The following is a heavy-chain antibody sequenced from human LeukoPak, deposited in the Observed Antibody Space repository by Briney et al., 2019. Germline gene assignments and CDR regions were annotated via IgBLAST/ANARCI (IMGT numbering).Heavy chain of an antibody. CDR2: ISSSSSYI. V-gene: IGHV3-21*01. CDR3: ARDPSPYPGSLVQRFDY. J-gene: IGHJ4*02. Sequence: GGSLRLSCAASGFTFSSYSMNWVRQAPGKGLEWVSSISSSSSYIYYADSVKGRFTISRDNAKNSLYLRMNSLRAEDTAVYYCARDPSPYPGSLVQRFDYWGQGTLVTVSS. CDR1: GFTFSSYS. D-gene: IGHD6-13*01.